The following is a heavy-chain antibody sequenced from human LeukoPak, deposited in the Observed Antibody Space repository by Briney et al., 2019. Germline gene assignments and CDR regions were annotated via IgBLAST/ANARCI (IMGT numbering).Heavy chain of an antibody. J-gene: IGHJ4*02. CDR2: IYSGGST. CDR1: GFTVSSNY. D-gene: IGHD3-10*01. Sequence: PGRSLRLSCAASGFTVSSNYMSWVRQAPGKGLEWVSVIYSGGSTYYADSVKGRFTISRDNSKNTLYLQMNSLRAEDTAVYYCARAIWFGEFYYWGQGTLVTVSS. V-gene: IGHV3-66*01. CDR3: ARAIWFGEFYY.